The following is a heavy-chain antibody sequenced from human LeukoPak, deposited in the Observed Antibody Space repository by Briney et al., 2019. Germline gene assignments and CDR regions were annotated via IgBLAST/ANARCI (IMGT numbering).Heavy chain of an antibody. CDR3: ARTGIAARPTVWFDP. CDR2: INSDGSST. D-gene: IGHD6-6*01. Sequence: GGSLRLSCVASGFTFSKYWMHWVRQAPGKGLAWVSYINSDGSSTKYADSVKGRFTISRDNAKNTLYLQMNSLRAEDTALYYCARTGIAARPTVWFDPWGQGTLVTVSS. V-gene: IGHV3-74*03. CDR1: GFTFSKYW. J-gene: IGHJ5*02.